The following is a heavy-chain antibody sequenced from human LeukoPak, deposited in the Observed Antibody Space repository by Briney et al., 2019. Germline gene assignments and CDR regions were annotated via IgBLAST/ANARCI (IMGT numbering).Heavy chain of an antibody. CDR3: ARGEWQQLNSGLVP. CDR1: TPSPTSVYYY. D-gene: IGHD6-13*01. CDR2: SYYSGRT. V-gene: IGHV4-31*01. J-gene: IGHJ5*02. Sequence: SQTMSPTRHVSTPSPTSVYYYCSWILENPVNGLEQFRYSYYSGRTYYTAYRKSQVAISVDTSKNQFSLTLSSVTAADTAVYCCARGEWQQLNSGLVPWGQGGLVTVSS.